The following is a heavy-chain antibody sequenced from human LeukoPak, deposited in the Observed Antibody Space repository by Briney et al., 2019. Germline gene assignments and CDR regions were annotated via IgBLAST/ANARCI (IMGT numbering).Heavy chain of an antibody. J-gene: IGHJ4*02. CDR3: ARLPMSSGSYYFDY. D-gene: IGHD3-10*01. Sequence: PSETQSLTCTVSGGSISSYYWSWIRQPPGRGLEWIGYIYYSGSTNYNPSLKSRVTISVDTSKNQFSLKLSSVTAADTAVYYCARLPMSSGSYYFDYWGQGTLVTVSS. V-gene: IGHV4-59*08. CDR2: IYYSGST. CDR1: GGSISSYY.